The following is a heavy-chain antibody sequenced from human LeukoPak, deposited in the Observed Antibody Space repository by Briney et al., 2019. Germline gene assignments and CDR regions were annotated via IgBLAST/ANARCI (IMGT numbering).Heavy chain of an antibody. J-gene: IGHJ4*02. CDR1: GYNFDRYG. V-gene: IGHV1-18*04. CDR3: ARELEHCRNIICSNSAY. D-gene: IGHD2-2*01. Sequence: ASVKVSCKGSGYNFDRYGVNWVRQAPGQGLEWVGWISTYNGNTFYAQKFEGRVSMTTDTSTNTVYMDLRSLRSDDTAVYYCARELEHCRNIICSNSAYWGQGTLVTVSS. CDR2: ISTYNGNT.